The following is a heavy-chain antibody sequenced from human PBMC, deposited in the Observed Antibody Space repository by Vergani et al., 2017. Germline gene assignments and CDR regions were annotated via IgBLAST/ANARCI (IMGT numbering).Heavy chain of an antibody. CDR1: GYSFTSYW. CDR3: ARRRYCSSTSCYNGGRAFDI. J-gene: IGHJ3*02. Sequence: EVQLVPSGAEVKTPGESLKISCKGSGYSFTSYWIGWVRQMPGKGLEWMGIIYPGDSDTRYSPSFQGQVTISADKSISTAYLQWSSLKASDTAMYYCARRRYCSSTSCYNGGRAFDIGGQGTMVTVSS. CDR2: IYPGDSDT. D-gene: IGHD2-2*02. V-gene: IGHV5-51*01.